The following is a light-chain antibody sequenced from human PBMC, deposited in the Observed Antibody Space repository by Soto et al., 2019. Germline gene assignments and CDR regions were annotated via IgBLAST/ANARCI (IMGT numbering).Light chain of an antibody. J-gene: IGLJ1*01. Sequence: QSVLTQPASVSESPGQSITISCTGTSSDVGSYKFVSWYQHHPGKAPKLMIYEGNKRPSGVSDRFSGSKSGNTVSLTISGLQADDEADYYCCSYAGSTNVFGTGTKVTVL. CDR3: CSYAGSTNV. CDR1: SSDVGSYKF. CDR2: EGN. V-gene: IGLV2-23*03.